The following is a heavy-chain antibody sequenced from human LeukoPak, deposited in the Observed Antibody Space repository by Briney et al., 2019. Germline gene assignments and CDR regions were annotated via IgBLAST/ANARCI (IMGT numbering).Heavy chain of an antibody. CDR1: GYTFTYYY. Sequence: PGASVKVSCKASGYTFTYYYIHWVRQAPGQGLEWMGRINPNTGDTNYAQKLQGRVTMTRDKSISTAYMELTGRRSDDTAVYYCAKATRVWSPDYWGQGTLVTVSS. CDR3: AKATRVWSPDY. CDR2: INPNTGDT. D-gene: IGHD6-19*01. V-gene: IGHV1-2*02. J-gene: IGHJ4*02.